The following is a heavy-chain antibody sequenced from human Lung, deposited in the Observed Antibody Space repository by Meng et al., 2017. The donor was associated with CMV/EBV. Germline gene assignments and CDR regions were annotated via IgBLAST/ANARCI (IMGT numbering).Heavy chain of an antibody. J-gene: IGHJ6*02. D-gene: IGHD2-2*02. CDR1: GGSFSGYY. CDR2: INHSGST. Sequence: SXTXSLXCAVYGGSFSGYYWSWIRQPPGKGLEWIGEINHSGSTNYNPSLKSRVTISVDTSKNQFSLKLSSVTAADTAVYYCARGRGKPAAIYYYGMDVWRQGTTVTVSS. V-gene: IGHV4-34*01. CDR3: ARGRGKPAAIYYYGMDV.